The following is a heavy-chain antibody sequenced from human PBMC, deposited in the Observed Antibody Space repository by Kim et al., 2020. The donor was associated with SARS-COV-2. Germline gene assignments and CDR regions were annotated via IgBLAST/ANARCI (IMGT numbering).Heavy chain of an antibody. J-gene: IGHJ5*02. CDR3: ARHSMRGLLGGSIGAFDP. Sequence: SETLSLTCTVSGASISHYFWSWIRQPPGKGLEWIGYIYYSGSTKYNPSLKSRVTISVDTSKNQFSLKLSSVTAADTAVYYCARHSMRGLLGGSIGAFDPWGQGTLVTVSS. CDR1: GASISHYF. CDR2: IYYSGST. V-gene: IGHV4-59*08. D-gene: IGHD1-26*01.